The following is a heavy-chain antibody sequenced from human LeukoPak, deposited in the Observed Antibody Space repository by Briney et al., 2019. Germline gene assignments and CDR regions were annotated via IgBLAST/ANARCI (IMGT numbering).Heavy chain of an antibody. J-gene: IGHJ4*02. CDR2: IYYSGST. Sequence: PSETLSLTCTLSGGSISGSSYYWGWIRQPPGKGLKWIGSIYYSGSTYYNPSLKSRVTISVDTSKNQFSLRLNSVTAADTSVYYCVKHTQWVIRADYWGQGILVTVSS. CDR1: GGSISGSSYY. V-gene: IGHV4-39*01. CDR3: VKHTQWVIRADY. D-gene: IGHD6-19*01.